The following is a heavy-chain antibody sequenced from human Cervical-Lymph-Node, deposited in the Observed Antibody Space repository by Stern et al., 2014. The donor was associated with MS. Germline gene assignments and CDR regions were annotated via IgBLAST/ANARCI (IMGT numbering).Heavy chain of an antibody. J-gene: IGHJ2*01. Sequence: DQLVESGAEVKKPGSSVKVSCKASGGTLSTYGFSWVRQAPGQGLEWMGGIIPMFGISNSAQKFQGRVTITADESTSTAYMELSSLRSDDTAVYYCARYRSAVDWYFDLWGRGTLVTVSS. CDR1: GGTLSTYG. CDR2: IIPMFGIS. CDR3: ARYRSAVDWYFDL. V-gene: IGHV1-69*01. D-gene: IGHD3-10*01.